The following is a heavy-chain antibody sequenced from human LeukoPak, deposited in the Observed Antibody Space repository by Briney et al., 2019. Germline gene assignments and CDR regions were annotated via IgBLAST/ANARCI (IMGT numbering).Heavy chain of an antibody. CDR1: GGTFSSYA. V-gene: IGHV1-69*04. CDR3: ARDIVVVPAERYNWFDP. D-gene: IGHD2-2*01. J-gene: IGHJ5*02. Sequence: ASVKVSCKASGGTFSSYAISWLRQAPGQGLEWMGRIIPILGIANYAQKFQGRVTITADKSTSTAYMELSSLRSEDTAVYYCARDIVVVPAERYNWFDPWGQGTLVTVSS. CDR2: IIPILGIA.